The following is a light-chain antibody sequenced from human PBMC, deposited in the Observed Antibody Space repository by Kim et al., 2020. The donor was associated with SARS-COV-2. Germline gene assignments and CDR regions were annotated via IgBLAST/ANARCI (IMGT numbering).Light chain of an antibody. Sequence: EVVLTQSPGTLSLSPGERATLSCRASQSVYSGYFGWYQQKPGQAPRLLIYGASNMATGIPDRFSGSGSGTDFSLTISRLEPEDFAVYYCQQYTESSFTFGQGTKLEI. V-gene: IGKV3-20*01. J-gene: IGKJ2*01. CDR3: QQYTESSFT. CDR2: GAS. CDR1: QSVYSGY.